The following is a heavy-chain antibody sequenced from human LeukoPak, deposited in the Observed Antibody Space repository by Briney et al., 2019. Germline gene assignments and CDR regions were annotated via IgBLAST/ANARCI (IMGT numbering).Heavy chain of an antibody. CDR1: GFTFSSCS. CDR3: ARDRRIAVAGHFDY. J-gene: IGHJ4*02. Sequence: GGSLRLSCAASGFTFSSCSMNWVRQAPGKGLEWVSSISSSSSYIYYADSVKGRFTISRDNAKNSLYLQMNSLRAEDTAVYYCARDRRIAVAGHFDYWGQGTLVTVSS. CDR2: ISSSSSYI. V-gene: IGHV3-21*01. D-gene: IGHD6-19*01.